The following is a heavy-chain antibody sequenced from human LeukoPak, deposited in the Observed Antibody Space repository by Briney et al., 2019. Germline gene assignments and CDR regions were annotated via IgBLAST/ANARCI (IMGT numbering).Heavy chain of an antibody. V-gene: IGHV3-30*18. D-gene: IGHD3-10*01. CDR1: GFTFTSYG. CDR3: AKDHVIMVRGGYFSMDV. Sequence: GGSLRLSCAASGFTFTSYGIHWVRQAPGKGLEWVAVVTYDGSGKWYADAVKGRFTISRDNSKNALYLQMNSLRTEDTAVYYCAKDHVIMVRGGYFSMDVWGQGTTVIVSS. J-gene: IGHJ6*02. CDR2: VTYDGSGK.